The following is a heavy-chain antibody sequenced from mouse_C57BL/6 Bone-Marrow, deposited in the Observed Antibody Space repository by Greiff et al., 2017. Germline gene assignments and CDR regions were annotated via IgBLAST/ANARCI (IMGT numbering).Heavy chain of an antibody. CDR2: IDPENGDT. V-gene: IGHV14-4*01. D-gene: IGHD2-1*01. CDR1: GFNIKDDY. CDR3: TAKDFSCNYY. Sequence: VQLKQSGAELVRPGASVKLSCTASGFNIKDDYMHWVKQRPEQGLEWIGWIDPENGDTEYASKFQGKATITADTSSNTAYLQLSSLTSEDTAVYCCTAKDFSCNYYGGQGTTLTVSS. J-gene: IGHJ2*01.